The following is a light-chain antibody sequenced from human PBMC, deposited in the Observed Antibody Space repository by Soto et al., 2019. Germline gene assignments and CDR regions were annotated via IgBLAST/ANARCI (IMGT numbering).Light chain of an antibody. CDR1: KSNSSW. CDR3: QQYNSYS. Sequence: DIQMTQSPSTLSASVGDRVTITCRTSKSNSSWLAWYQQKPGKAPKLLIYKASSLESGVPSRFSGSGSGTEFTLTISSLQPDDFATYYCQQYNSYSFGQGTKVEIK. J-gene: IGKJ1*01. CDR2: KAS. V-gene: IGKV1-5*03.